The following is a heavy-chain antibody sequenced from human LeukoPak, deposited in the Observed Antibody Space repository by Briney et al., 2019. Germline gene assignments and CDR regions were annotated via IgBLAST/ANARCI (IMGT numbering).Heavy chain of an antibody. Sequence: GGSLKLSCAASGFTFSGSAMHWVRQASGKGLKWVGRIRSKANSYATAYAASVKGRFTISRDDSKNTAYLQMNSLKTEDTAVYYCISQDTTMARYYFDYWGQGTLVTVSS. V-gene: IGHV3-73*01. CDR3: ISQDTTMARYYFDY. CDR2: IRSKANSYAT. D-gene: IGHD5-18*01. CDR1: GFTFSGSA. J-gene: IGHJ4*02.